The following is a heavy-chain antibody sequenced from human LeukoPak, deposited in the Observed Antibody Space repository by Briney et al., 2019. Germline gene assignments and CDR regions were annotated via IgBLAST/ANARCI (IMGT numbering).Heavy chain of an antibody. CDR1: GYTFTSYY. D-gene: IGHD6-13*01. Sequence: GASVKVSCKASGYTFTSYYMHWVRQAPGQGLEWMGLINPSGSSTSYAQKFQGRLSLTRDMSTSTDYMELSSLRSEDTAIYYCVHSSPDYWGQGTLVTVSS. J-gene: IGHJ4*02. CDR2: INPSGSST. V-gene: IGHV1-46*01. CDR3: VHSSPDY.